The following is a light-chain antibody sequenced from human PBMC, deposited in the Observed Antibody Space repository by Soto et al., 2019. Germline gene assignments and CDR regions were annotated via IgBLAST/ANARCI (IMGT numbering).Light chain of an antibody. CDR3: QQLNSYLF. Sequence: DIQLTQSPSFLSASVGDRVTITCRASQGISSYLAWYQQKPGKAPKLLIYAASTLQSGVPSRFSGSGSGTEFTLTISSLQPEDFATYYCQQLNSYLFFAGWTKVEIK. CDR1: QGISSY. J-gene: IGKJ4*01. CDR2: AAS. V-gene: IGKV1-9*01.